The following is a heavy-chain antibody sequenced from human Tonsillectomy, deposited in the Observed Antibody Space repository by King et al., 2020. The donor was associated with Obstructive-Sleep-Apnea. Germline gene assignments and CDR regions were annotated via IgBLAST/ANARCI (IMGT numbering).Heavy chain of an antibody. CDR3: ARDQAAAGRFDAFDI. CDR1: GFTFSSYA. CDR2: ISYDGSNK. D-gene: IGHD6-13*01. Sequence: VKLVESGGGVVQPGRSLRLSCAASGFTFSSYAMHWVRQAPGKGLEWVAVISYDGSNKYYADSVKGRFTISRDNSKNTLYLQMNSLRAEDTAVYYCARDQAAAGRFDAFDIWGQGTMVTVSS. J-gene: IGHJ3*02. V-gene: IGHV3-30-3*01.